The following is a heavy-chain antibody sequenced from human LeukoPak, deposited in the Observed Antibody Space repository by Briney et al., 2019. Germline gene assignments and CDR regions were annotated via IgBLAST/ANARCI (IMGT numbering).Heavy chain of an antibody. CDR1: GFTFTTYA. CDR2: ISGSGGSA. CDR3: ARRCYDSSGFDY. J-gene: IGHJ4*02. Sequence: GGSLRLSCAASGFTFTTYAMSWVRQAPGKGLEWVSAISGSGGSAYYADSVKGRFTISRDNSKNTLYLQMNSLRAEDTAVYYCARRCYDSSGFDYWGQGTLVTVSS. D-gene: IGHD3-22*01. V-gene: IGHV3-23*01.